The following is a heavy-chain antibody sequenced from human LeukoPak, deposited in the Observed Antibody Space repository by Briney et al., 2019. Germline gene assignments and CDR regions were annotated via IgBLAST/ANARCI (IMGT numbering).Heavy chain of an antibody. V-gene: IGHV3-66*01. CDR2: IYSGGST. J-gene: IGHJ3*02. D-gene: IGHD2-21*02. CDR3: ARGIYCGGDCYPLDAFDI. CDR1: GFTVSSNY. Sequence: GGSLRLSCAASGFTVSSNYMSWVRQAPGKGLEWVSVIYSGGSTYYADSVKGRFAISRDNSKNTLYLQMNSLRAEDTAVYYCARGIYCGGDCYPLDAFDIWGQGTMVTVSS.